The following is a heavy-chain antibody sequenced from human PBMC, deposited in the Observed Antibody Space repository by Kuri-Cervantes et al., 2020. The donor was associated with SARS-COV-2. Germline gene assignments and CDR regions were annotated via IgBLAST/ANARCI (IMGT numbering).Heavy chain of an antibody. D-gene: IGHD6-13*01. Sequence: SETLSLTCAVSGCSISSGYYWGWIRQPPGKGLEWIGSIYHSGSTYYNPSLKSRVTISVDTSKNQFSLKLSSVTAADTAVYYCASSLATNPEYFQHWGQGTLVTVSS. CDR2: IYHSGST. J-gene: IGHJ1*01. CDR1: GCSISSGYY. V-gene: IGHV4-38-2*01. CDR3: ASSLATNPEYFQH.